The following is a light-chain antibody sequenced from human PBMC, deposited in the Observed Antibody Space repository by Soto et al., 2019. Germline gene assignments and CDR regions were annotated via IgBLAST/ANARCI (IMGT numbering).Light chain of an antibody. CDR2: AAS. V-gene: IGKV1-8*01. J-gene: IGKJ4*01. CDR1: QGISSD. Sequence: AIRMTQSPSSLSASPGVRVTITCRASQGISSDLAWYQQKPGKAPKLLIYAASTLQSGVPSRFSGSGSGTHFTLTISCLQSEDFATYYCQQYYSYPLTVGGGTKVEIK. CDR3: QQYYSYPLT.